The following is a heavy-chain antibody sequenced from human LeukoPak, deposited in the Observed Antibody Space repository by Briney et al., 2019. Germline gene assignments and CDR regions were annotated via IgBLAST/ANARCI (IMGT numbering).Heavy chain of an antibody. CDR2: ISGSGGST. Sequence: GGSLRLSCAASGFTFSSYAMSWVRQAPGKGLEWVSAISGSGGSTYYADSVKGRFTISRDNSKNTLYLQMNSLRAEDTAVYYCAKDQQVTIFGVVKSFDYWGQGTLVTVSS. D-gene: IGHD3-3*01. V-gene: IGHV3-23*01. CDR1: GFTFSSYA. J-gene: IGHJ4*02. CDR3: AKDQQVTIFGVVKSFDY.